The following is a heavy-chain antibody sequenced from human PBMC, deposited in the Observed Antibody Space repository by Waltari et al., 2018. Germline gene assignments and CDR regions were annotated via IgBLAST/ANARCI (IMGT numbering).Heavy chain of an antibody. J-gene: IGHJ3*01. CDR1: GLSLVTRGLN. V-gene: IGHV2-5*02. CDR3: AHGSITMGYCDSDVCHDAFDF. CDR2: IYWDDDK. Sequence: QITLKESGPTLVEPTQTLTLTCSFSGLSLVTRGLNVGWIRQSPGKALEWIAIIYWDDDKLFRPSLQNRLSISKDTSRNQVVLTMTYMDPEDTATYYCAHGSITMGYCDSDVCHDAFDFWGQGIKVTVSS. D-gene: IGHD3-10*01.